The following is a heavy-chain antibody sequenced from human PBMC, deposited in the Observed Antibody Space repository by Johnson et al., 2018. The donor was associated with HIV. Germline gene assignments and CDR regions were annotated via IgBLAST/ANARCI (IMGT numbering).Heavy chain of an antibody. Sequence: QVQLVESGGGSVKSGGSLRLSCAASGFTFSSYAMHWVRQAPGKGLEWVAVISSDASEKYYADSVKGRFTVSRDNSKNTLYLQMNSLRAEDTAVYYCASKAAGTMHAFDIWGQGTMVTVSS. CDR2: ISSDASEK. CDR3: ASKAAGTMHAFDI. V-gene: IGHV3-30*04. CDR1: GFTFSSYA. J-gene: IGHJ3*02. D-gene: IGHD6-13*01.